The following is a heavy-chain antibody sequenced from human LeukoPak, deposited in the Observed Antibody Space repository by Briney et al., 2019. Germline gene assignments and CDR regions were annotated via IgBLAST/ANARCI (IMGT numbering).Heavy chain of an antibody. V-gene: IGHV4-59*12. CDR1: GGSISSYY. CDR2: IYYSGST. CDR3: ASLYGSGSYYNPSFDH. Sequence: NPSETLSLTCTVSGGSISSYYWSWIRQPPGKGLEWIGYIYYSGSTNYNPSLKSRVTISVDTSKNQFSLKLSSVTAADTAVYYCASLYGSGSYYNPSFDHWGQGTLVTVSS. J-gene: IGHJ4*02. D-gene: IGHD3-10*01.